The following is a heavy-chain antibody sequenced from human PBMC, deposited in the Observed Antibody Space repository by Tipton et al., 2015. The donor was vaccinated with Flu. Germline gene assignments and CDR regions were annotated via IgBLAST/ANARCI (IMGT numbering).Heavy chain of an antibody. CDR1: GFTFSSYG. CDR3: AKDGYGSGSPLGYYYGMDV. J-gene: IGHJ6*02. CDR2: ISYDGSNK. D-gene: IGHD3-10*01. V-gene: IGHV3-30*18. Sequence: SLRLSCAASGFTFSSYGMHWVRQAPGKGLEWVAVISYDGSNKYYADSVKGRFTISRDNSKNTLYLQMNSLRAEDTAVYYCAKDGYGSGSPLGYYYGMDVWGQGTTVTVSS.